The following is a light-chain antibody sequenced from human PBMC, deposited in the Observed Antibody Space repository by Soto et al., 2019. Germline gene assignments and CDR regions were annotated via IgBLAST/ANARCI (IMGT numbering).Light chain of an antibody. J-gene: IGKJ4*01. V-gene: IGKV3-15*01. CDR2: DVY. Sequence: EIVMTQSPATLSVSPGEGVTLSCRASQSIIDNLAWYQQKPGQTPRLLIYDVYSRASGIPAMFSGSSSGTDYTLTISSLQSEDSAVYYCQQYFDWPLTFGGGTNVEI. CDR1: QSIIDN. CDR3: QQYFDWPLT.